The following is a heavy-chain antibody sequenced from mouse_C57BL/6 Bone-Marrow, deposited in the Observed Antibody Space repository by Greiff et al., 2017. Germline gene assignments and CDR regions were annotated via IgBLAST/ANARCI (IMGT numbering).Heavy chain of an antibody. J-gene: IGHJ2*01. CDR3: TREGYDGYAFDY. V-gene: IGHV1-5*01. CDR1: GYTFTSYW. Sequence: EVQLQQSGTVLARPGASVKMSCKTSGYTFTSYWMHWVKQRPGQGLEWIGAIYPGNSDTSYNQKFKGKANLTADTSSSTAYMELSSLTNEDSAVYYCTREGYDGYAFDYWGQGTTLTVSS. CDR2: IYPGNSDT. D-gene: IGHD2-3*01.